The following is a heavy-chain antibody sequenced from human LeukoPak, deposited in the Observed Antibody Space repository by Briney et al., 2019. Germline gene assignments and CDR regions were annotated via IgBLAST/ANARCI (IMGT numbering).Heavy chain of an antibody. Sequence: ASVKVSCKSSGYTFSSHGITWTRQAPGQGLEWMGWISADESYSPKYAQNFHGRVTMTTDSSTTTAHMEVRSLRYDATAVYYCARDSSYSDGNVFYNWLDPWGQGTLVTVSS. CDR3: ARDSSYSDGNVFYNWLDP. CDR1: GYTFSSHG. J-gene: IGHJ5*02. V-gene: IGHV1-18*01. D-gene: IGHD5-24*01. CDR2: ISADESYSP.